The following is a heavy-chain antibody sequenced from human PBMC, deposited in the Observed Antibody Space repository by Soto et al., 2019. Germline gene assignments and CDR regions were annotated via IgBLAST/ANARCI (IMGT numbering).Heavy chain of an antibody. J-gene: IGHJ6*02. CDR3: ARDLWGYCGTDCYPLDV. CDR1: GGSISSGGYY. D-gene: IGHD2-21*02. CDR2: IYYSGST. V-gene: IGHV4-31*03. Sequence: SETLSLTCTVSGGSISSGGYYWSWIRQHPGKGLEWIGYIYYSGSTYYNPSLKSRVTISVDTSKNQFSLKLSSVTAEDTAVYYCARDLWGYCGTDCYPLDVWGQGTTVIVSS.